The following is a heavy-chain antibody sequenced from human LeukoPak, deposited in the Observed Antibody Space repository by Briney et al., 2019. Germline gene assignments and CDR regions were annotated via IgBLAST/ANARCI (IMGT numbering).Heavy chain of an antibody. CDR1: GFTFSSYG. CDR2: IWSDGSYK. CDR3: ARDFSLQLFDY. Sequence: GRSLRLSCAASGFTFSSYGFHWVRQAPGKGLEWVAVIWSDGSYKYYADSVKGRFTISRDDSKNTLYLQMNSLRAEDTAVYYCARDFSLQLFDYWGQGTLVTVFS. V-gene: IGHV3-33*01. D-gene: IGHD5-24*01. J-gene: IGHJ4*02.